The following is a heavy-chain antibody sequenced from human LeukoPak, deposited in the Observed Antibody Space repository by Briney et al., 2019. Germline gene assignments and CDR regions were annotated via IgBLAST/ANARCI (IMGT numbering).Heavy chain of an antibody. CDR3: ARADCSSSTCYLRRSWFDP. CDR1: GFTFSSYS. D-gene: IGHD2-2*01. Sequence: GGSLRLSCAASGFTFSSYSMNWVRQAPGKGLEWVSSISSDSNHIYYADSVKGRFTISRDNTKKSLYLQMNSLRAEDTAVYYCARADCSSSTCYLRRSWFDPWGQGTLVTVSS. CDR2: ISSDSNHI. J-gene: IGHJ5*02. V-gene: IGHV3-21*01.